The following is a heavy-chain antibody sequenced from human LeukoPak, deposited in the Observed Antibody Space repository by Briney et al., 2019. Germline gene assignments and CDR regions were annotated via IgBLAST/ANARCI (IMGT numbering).Heavy chain of an antibody. CDR1: GFTFRSYW. CDR3: ARAIRGSAVDSGDR. V-gene: IGHV3-7*01. Sequence: PGGSLRLSCAASGFTFRSYWMRWVRQAPGKGLEGVSNIKNDGSLEYYVDSVKGRFTISRDNAKNSLFLQMNSLTVEDTAVYYCARAIRGSAVDSGDRWGQGTLVTVSS. CDR2: IKNDGSLE. D-gene: IGHD1-26*01. J-gene: IGHJ4*02.